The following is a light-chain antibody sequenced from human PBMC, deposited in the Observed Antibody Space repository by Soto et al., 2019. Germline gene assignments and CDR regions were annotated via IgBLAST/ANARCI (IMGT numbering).Light chain of an antibody. J-gene: IGKJ1*01. CDR3: QQYTNWPQT. V-gene: IGKV3-15*01. Sequence: EIVMTQSPATLSVSPGERATLSCRASQSVSSNLAWYQQKPGQAPRLLIYGASTRATGIPARFSGSGSGTEFTLTFSSLQSEDFAVYYCQQYTNWPQTFGQGTKVEIK. CDR2: GAS. CDR1: QSVSSN.